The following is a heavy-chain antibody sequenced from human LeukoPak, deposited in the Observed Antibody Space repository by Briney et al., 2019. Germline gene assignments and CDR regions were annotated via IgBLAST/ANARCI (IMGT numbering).Heavy chain of an antibody. V-gene: IGHV4-39*07. CDR3: AREMYDSGGYRVSYFDY. CDR1: GGSISSNNYY. D-gene: IGHD3-22*01. Sequence: SETLSLTCTVSGGSISSNNYYWGWIRQPPGKGLEWIASIHNSGSTFYNPSLKGRVSRSIDTSKNQFSLKLSSVTAADTAVYYCAREMYDSGGYRVSYFDYWGQGILVTVSS. CDR2: IHNSGST. J-gene: IGHJ4*02.